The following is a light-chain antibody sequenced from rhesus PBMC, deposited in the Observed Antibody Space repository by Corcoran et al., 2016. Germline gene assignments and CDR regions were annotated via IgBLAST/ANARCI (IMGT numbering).Light chain of an antibody. V-gene: IGKV1-25*01. CDR2: EAS. Sequence: DIQMTQSPSSLSASVGDRVTITCRASQGITNDLAWYQQKPGETPKLLIYEASSLQSGIPSRFSGSGSGTDFTLTISSLHSEDFATYYCQHYYNTPYSFGQGTKVEIK. CDR1: QGITND. J-gene: IGKJ2*01. CDR3: QHYYNTPYS.